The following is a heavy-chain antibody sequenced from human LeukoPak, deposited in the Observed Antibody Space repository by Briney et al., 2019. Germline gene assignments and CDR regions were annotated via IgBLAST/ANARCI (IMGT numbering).Heavy chain of an antibody. J-gene: IGHJ4*02. CDR1: GFTFSSYE. D-gene: IGHD6-19*01. Sequence: GGSLRLSCAASGFTFSSYEMNWVRQTPGKGLEWVSYISSSGYTMYYADSVKGRFTISRDNAKNSLYLQMNSLRAEDTAVYYCARAHPSGWFYFDYWGQGTLVTVSS. CDR3: ARAHPSGWFYFDY. CDR2: ISSSGYTM. V-gene: IGHV3-48*03.